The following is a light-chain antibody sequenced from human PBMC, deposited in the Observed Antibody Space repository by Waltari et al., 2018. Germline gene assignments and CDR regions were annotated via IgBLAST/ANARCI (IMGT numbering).Light chain of an antibody. CDR3: CSYAGRGTYV. J-gene: IGLJ1*01. Sequence: QSALTQPASVSGTPGQSITISCSGITSDVGSYDLASWYQQHPGEAPKLLICEVFKRPPDTSSRFSGAKSGSTASLTISGLQPEDEADYYCCSYAGRGTYVFGSGTKVTVL. CDR1: TSDVGSYDL. V-gene: IGLV2-23*02. CDR2: EVF.